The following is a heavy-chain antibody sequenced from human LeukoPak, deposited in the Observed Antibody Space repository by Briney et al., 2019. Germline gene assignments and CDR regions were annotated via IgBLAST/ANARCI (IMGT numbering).Heavy chain of an antibody. J-gene: IGHJ4*02. CDR2: ISSSSSYI. V-gene: IGHV3-21*01. CDR1: GFTFSGYS. D-gene: IGHD2-21*01. Sequence: PGGSLRLSCAASGFTFSGYSMNWVRQAPGKGLEWVSSISSSSSYIYYADSVKGRFTISRDNSKNTLFLEMNDLKAEDTAVYYCAREWGLIAVAGDPGYWGQGTLVTVSS. CDR3: AREWGLIAVAGDPGY.